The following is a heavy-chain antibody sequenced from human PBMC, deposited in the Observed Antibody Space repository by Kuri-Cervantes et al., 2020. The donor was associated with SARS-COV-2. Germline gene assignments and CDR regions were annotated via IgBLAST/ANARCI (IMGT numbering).Heavy chain of an antibody. D-gene: IGHD6-6*01. CDR1: GDSVSSNSAS. V-gene: IGHV6-1*01. J-gene: IGHJ6*02. Sequence: SQTLSLTCAISGDSVSSNSASWNWIRQSPSRGLEWLGRTYYRSKWYNDYAVSVKSRITINPDTSKNQFSLQLNSVTPEDTAVYYCARGERIAARPSYCMDVWGQGTTVTVSS. CDR3: ARGERIAARPSYCMDV. CDR2: TYYRSKWYN.